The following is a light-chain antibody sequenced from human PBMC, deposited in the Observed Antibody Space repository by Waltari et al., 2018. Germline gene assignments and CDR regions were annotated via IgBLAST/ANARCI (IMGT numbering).Light chain of an antibody. CDR3: QKYGTLPAT. Sequence: VLTQSPGTLSLSPGERATLACIARENIRDFLAWYQQKPGQAPRLLIYDTATRATGIPDRFSGSGSGTDFSLRISRLEPEDFAVYYCQKYGTLPATFGQGTKVEIK. V-gene: IGKV3-20*01. CDR2: DTA. CDR1: ENIRDF. J-gene: IGKJ1*01.